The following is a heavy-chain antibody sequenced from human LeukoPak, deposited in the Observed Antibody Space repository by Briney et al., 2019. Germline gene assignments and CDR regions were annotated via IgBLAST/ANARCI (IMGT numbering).Heavy chain of an antibody. V-gene: IGHV3-23*01. CDR2: ISGSGGST. D-gene: IGHD6-6*01. CDR3: AKAPSWYSSSSLDY. Sequence: GGSLRLSCAASGFTFSSYAMSWVRQAPGKGLEWVSAISGSGGSTYYADSVKGRFTISRDNSKNTLYLQMNSLGAEDTAVYYCAKAPSWYSSSSLDYWGQGTLVTVSS. J-gene: IGHJ4*02. CDR1: GFTFSSYA.